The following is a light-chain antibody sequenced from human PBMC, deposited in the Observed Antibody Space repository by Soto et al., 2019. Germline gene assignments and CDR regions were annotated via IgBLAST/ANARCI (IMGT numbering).Light chain of an antibody. CDR2: KAS. Sequence: DIQMTQSPSTLSASVGDTVTITCRASQSIGDWLAWYQQKPGRAPNLLIYKASSLESGVPSRFSGSRSETEFTLTITSLQPDDSAIYYCQKYNSPPNTFGQGTKLEIK. CDR1: QSIGDW. CDR3: QKYNSPPNT. J-gene: IGKJ2*01. V-gene: IGKV1-5*03.